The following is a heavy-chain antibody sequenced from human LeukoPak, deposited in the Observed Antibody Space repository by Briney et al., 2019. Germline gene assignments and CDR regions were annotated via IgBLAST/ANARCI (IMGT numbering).Heavy chain of an antibody. V-gene: IGHV3-7*01. CDR3: ARFPMVRGVIQTHFDY. J-gene: IGHJ4*02. CDR2: IKQDGSEK. Sequence: GGSLRLSCAASGFTFSSYWMSWVRQAPGKGLEWVANIKQDGSEKYYVDSVKGRFTISRDNAKNSLYLQMNSLRAEDTAVYYCARFPMVRGVIQTHFDYWGQGTLVTVSS. CDR1: GFTFSSYW. D-gene: IGHD3-10*01.